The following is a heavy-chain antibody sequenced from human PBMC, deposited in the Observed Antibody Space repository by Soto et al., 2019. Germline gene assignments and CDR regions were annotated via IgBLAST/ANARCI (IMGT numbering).Heavy chain of an antibody. CDR3: ARLGKQKDFWSGYYPFDY. J-gene: IGHJ4*02. Sequence: SETLSLTCTVSGGSISSSSYYWGWIRQPPGKGLEWIGSIYYSGSTYYNPSLKSRVTISVDTSKNQFSLKLSSVTAADTAVYYCARLGKQKDFWSGYYPFDYWGQGTLVTVSS. D-gene: IGHD3-3*01. CDR2: IYYSGST. V-gene: IGHV4-39*01. CDR1: GGSISSSSYY.